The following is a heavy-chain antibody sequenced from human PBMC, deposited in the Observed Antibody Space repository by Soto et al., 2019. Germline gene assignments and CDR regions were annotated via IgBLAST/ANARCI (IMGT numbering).Heavy chain of an antibody. V-gene: IGHV3-48*01. D-gene: IGHD3-9*01. CDR3: ARSATYYDILTDDYYYYYMDV. Sequence: EVQLVESGGGLVQPGGCLRLSCAASGFTFSSYSMNWVRQAPGKGLEWVSYISSSSSTIYYADAVKGRITISRDNAKNSLYLQMNSLRAEYTAVYYCARSATYYDILTDDYYYYYMDVWGKGTTVTVSS. J-gene: IGHJ6*03. CDR1: GFTFSSYS. CDR2: ISSSSSTI.